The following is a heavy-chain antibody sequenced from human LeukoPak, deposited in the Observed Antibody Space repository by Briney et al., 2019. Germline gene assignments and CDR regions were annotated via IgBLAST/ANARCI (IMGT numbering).Heavy chain of an antibody. Sequence: ASVRVSCKASGSIFSRTGWYLYCVRQAPGQGRECMGWIYPYTGATHYAQKFQGRVAMPRDTSISTAYMELSRLRPDDTAVYYCARDGPAQMVDFDYWGQGTLVTVSS. D-gene: IGHD3-10*01. V-gene: IGHV1-2*02. CDR2: IYPYTGAT. CDR3: ARDGPAQMVDFDY. CDR1: GSIFSRTGWY. J-gene: IGHJ4*02.